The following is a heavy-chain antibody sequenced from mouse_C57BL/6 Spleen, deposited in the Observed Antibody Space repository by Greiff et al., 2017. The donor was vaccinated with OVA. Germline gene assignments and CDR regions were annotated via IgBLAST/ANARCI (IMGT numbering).Heavy chain of an antibody. V-gene: IGHV1-15*01. J-gene: IGHJ2*01. D-gene: IGHD1-1*01. CDR2: IDPETGGT. CDR3: TRRGGYYGSSYVDY. CDR1: GYTFTDYE. Sequence: VQLQQSGAELVRPGASVTLSCKASGYTFTDYEMHWVKQTPVHGLEWIGAIDPETGGTAYNQKFKGKAILTADKSSSTAYMELRSLTSEDSAVYYCTRRGGYYGSSYVDYWGQGTTLTVSS.